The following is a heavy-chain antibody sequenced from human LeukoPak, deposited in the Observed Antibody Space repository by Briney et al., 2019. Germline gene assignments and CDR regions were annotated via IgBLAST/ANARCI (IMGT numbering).Heavy chain of an antibody. CDR1: GGSISSGSYY. CDR2: IYSSGST. Sequence: PSETLSLTCTVSGGSISSGSYYWSWIRQPAGKGLEYIGRIYSSGSTNYNPSLKSRVTMSVDTSKNQFSLKLSSVTAADTAMYYCARAYCSSTSCYTSSTRYYYYMDVWGKGTTVTVSS. CDR3: ARAYCSSTSCYTSSTRYYYYMDV. J-gene: IGHJ6*03. V-gene: IGHV4-61*02. D-gene: IGHD2-2*02.